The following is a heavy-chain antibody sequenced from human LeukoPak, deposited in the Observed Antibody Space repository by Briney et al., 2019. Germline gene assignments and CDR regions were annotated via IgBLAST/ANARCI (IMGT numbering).Heavy chain of an antibody. J-gene: IGHJ4*02. CDR1: GFTFDDYA. V-gene: IGHV3-9*01. Sequence: PGGSLRLSCAASGFTFDDYAMHWVRQAPGKGLEWVSGISWNSGSIGYADSVKGRFTISRDNAKNSLYLQMNSLRAEDTAVYYCARSLWPEDYWGQGILVTVSS. CDR3: ARSLWPEDY. CDR2: ISWNSGSI. D-gene: IGHD2-21*01.